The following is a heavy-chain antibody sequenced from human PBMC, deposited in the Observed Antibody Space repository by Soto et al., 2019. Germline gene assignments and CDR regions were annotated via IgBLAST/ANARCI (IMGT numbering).Heavy chain of an antibody. Sequence: PGGSLRLSCVASGFNISNEGIHWVRQAPGKGLAWVALMWYDGTSKYYADSVKGRFTISRDISKNTLYLQMNRLRVDDTAVYYCARDKADWRRHLDYWGQGSQVTVSS. CDR1: GFNISNEG. V-gene: IGHV3-33*08. D-gene: IGHD3-3*01. J-gene: IGHJ4*02. CDR2: MWYDGTSK. CDR3: ARDKADWRRHLDY.